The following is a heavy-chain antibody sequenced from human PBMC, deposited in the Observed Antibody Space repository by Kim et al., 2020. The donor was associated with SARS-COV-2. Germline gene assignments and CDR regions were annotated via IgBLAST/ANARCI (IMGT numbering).Heavy chain of an antibody. J-gene: IGHJ5*02. Sequence: YSQNFQGRVTYTRDTSATTAYMELTSLTFKDTAVYYCAREGSGSYNWLDPWGQGTLVTVSS. CDR3: AREGSGSYNWLDP. V-gene: IGHV1-3*01. D-gene: IGHD3-10*01.